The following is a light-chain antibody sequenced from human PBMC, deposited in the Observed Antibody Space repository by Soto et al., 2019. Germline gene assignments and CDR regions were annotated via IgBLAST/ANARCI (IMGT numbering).Light chain of an antibody. J-gene: IGLJ3*02. CDR3: SSFSYGSSDTLL. Sequence: QSALTQPASVSGSLGQSITISCTGTSGDVGSYNYVSWYQQHPGKAPKLMIYDVSNRPSGVSDRFSGSKSGNTASLTISGLQAEDEADYYCSSFSYGSSDTLLFGGGTKLTVL. CDR1: SGDVGSYNY. V-gene: IGLV2-14*01. CDR2: DVS.